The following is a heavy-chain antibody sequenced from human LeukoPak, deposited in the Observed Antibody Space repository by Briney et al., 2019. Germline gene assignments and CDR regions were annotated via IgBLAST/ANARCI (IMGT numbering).Heavy chain of an antibody. J-gene: IGHJ5*02. CDR3: AKSDRFDP. V-gene: IGHV3-74*03. CDR1: GFTISNNW. Sequence: GGSLRLYCAASGFTISNNWRQRVRQTPGKGLVWVSRINSDGSSTTYADSVKGRFTISRDNAKNTLYLQMNSLRAEDTAVYYCAKSDRFDPWGQGTLVSVSS. CDR2: INSDGSST.